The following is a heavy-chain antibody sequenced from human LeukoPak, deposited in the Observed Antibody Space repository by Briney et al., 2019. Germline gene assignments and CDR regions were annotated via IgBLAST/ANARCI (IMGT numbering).Heavy chain of an antibody. Sequence: GGSLRLSCAASGFIFSSYAMHWVRQAPGKGLEWVAVISYDGSNKYYADSVKGRFTISRDNSKNTLYLQMNSLRAEDTAVYYCARVYYYDSSGFDYWGQGTLVTVSS. D-gene: IGHD3-22*01. CDR3: ARVYYYDSSGFDY. J-gene: IGHJ4*02. CDR1: GFIFSSYA. CDR2: ISYDGSNK. V-gene: IGHV3-30*04.